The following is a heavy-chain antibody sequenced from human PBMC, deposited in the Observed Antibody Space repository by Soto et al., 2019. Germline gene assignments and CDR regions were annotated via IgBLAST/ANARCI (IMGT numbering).Heavy chain of an antibody. D-gene: IGHD6-13*01. CDR1: GFTFSSYG. CDR3: SKDHAYASNWYGERIYGTDV. V-gene: IGHV3-30*18. J-gene: IGHJ6*04. Sequence: QVQLVESGGGVVQPGRSLRLSCAASGFTFSSYGMHWVRQALGKGLEWVAVISYDGSNKYYADSVKGRFTISRDNYMKTLDLQMNSLRAEDTAVYYVSKDHAYASNWYGERIYGTDVWGEATTFTVSS. CDR2: ISYDGSNK.